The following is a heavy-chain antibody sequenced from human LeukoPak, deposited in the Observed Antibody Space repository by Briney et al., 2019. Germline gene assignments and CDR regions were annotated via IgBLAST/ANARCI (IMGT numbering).Heavy chain of an antibody. D-gene: IGHD5-18*01. CDR3: AARGYSYGYGDYYGMDV. CDR1: GFTFSSYG. J-gene: IGHJ6*02. V-gene: IGHV3-30*02. CDR2: IRYDGSNK. Sequence: GGSLRLSCAASGFTFSSYGMHWVRQAPGKGLEWVAFIRYDGSNKYYADSGKGRFTISRDNSKNTLYLQMNSLRAEDTAVYYCAARGYSYGYGDYYGMDVWGQGTTVTVSS.